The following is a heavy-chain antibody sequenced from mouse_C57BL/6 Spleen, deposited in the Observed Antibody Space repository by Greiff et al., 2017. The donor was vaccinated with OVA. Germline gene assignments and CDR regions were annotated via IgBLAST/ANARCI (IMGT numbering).Heavy chain of an antibody. CDR1: GYTFTSYW. J-gene: IGHJ3*01. Sequence: QVQLQQPGAELVRPGTSVKLSCKASGYTFTSYWMHWVKQRPGQGLEWIGVIDPSDSYTNYNQKFKGKATLTVDTSSSTAYMQLSSLTSEDSAVYYCARLGRGFAYWGQGTLVTVSA. V-gene: IGHV1-59*01. CDR2: IDPSDSYT. CDR3: ARLGRGFAY. D-gene: IGHD3-1*01.